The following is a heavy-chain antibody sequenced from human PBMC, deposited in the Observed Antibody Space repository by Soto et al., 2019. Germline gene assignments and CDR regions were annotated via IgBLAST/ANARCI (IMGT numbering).Heavy chain of an antibody. V-gene: IGHV1-3*01. CDR1: GYSFSSYT. D-gene: IGHD3-22*01. Sequence: ASVKVSCKASGYSFSSYTVHWVRQAPGQRLEWMGWINAGNGNTKYSRKFQGRVTISRDTSASTAYMELSSLRSEDTAVYYCARQGNDDSSGYYYDNWGQ. CDR3: ARQGNDDSSGYYYDN. CDR2: INAGNGNT. J-gene: IGHJ4*02.